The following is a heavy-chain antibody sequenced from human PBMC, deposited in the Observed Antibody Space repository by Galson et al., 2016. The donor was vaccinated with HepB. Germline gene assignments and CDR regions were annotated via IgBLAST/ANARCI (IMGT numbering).Heavy chain of an antibody. J-gene: IGHJ4*03. CDR2: ISGSGGSI. V-gene: IGHV3-23*01. D-gene: IGHD6-19*01. Sequence: SLRLSCAASGFPFSTYGMSWVRQAPGKGLEWVSGISGSGGSIYSADSVKGRFTISRDNSKNTLYLQMNSLRADDTAVYYCAKKSLVAGTATYVFDNWGHGTTVTVSS. CDR1: GFPFSTYG. CDR3: AKKSLVAGTATYVFDN.